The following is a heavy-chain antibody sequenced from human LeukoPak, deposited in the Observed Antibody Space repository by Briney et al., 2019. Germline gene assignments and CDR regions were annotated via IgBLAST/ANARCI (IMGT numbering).Heavy chain of an antibody. CDR3: AGAKQGLSFDI. CDR2: IYNSGST. Sequence: SETLSLTCTGSGFTISSGTYYWSWIRQPAGKGRGWIGRIYNSGSTNYNPSLKSRVTISVDTSKNQFSLKLSSVTAADTAVYYCAGAKQGLSFDIWGQGTVVTVSS. V-gene: IGHV4-61*02. D-gene: IGHD3-22*01. J-gene: IGHJ3*02. CDR1: GFTISSGTYY.